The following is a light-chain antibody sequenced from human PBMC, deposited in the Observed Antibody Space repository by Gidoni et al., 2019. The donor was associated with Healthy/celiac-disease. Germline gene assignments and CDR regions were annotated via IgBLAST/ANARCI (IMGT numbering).Light chain of an antibody. Sequence: QSALTQPASVSGSPGQSITISCTGTSSDVGGYNYVSWYQQNPGKAPNLMIYDVSNRPSGVSNRFSGSKSGNTASLTISGLQAEDEADYYCSSYTSSSTRVFGGGTKLTVL. CDR3: SSYTSSSTRV. V-gene: IGLV2-14*01. J-gene: IGLJ3*02. CDR2: DVS. CDR1: SSDVGGYNY.